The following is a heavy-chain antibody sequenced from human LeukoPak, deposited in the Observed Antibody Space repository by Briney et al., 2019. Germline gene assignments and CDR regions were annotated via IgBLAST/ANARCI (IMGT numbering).Heavy chain of an antibody. CDR3: ARGRLRGYTGYDRGDFDC. CDR2: IKEDGSEK. D-gene: IGHD5-12*01. CDR1: GFTFSHYW. Sequence: GGSLRLSCAPSGFTFSHYWMSWVRQAPGKGLEWVANIKEDGSEKYYVDSVKGRFTISRDNAKNSLSLQVNSLRAEDTAVYYCARGRLRGYTGYDRGDFDCWGQGTLVTVSS. J-gene: IGHJ4*02. V-gene: IGHV3-7*01.